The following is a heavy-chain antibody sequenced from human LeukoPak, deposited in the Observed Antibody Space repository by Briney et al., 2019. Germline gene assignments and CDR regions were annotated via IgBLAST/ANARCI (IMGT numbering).Heavy chain of an antibody. D-gene: IGHD5-12*01. CDR1: GFTVSSNY. CDR3: ARRLLYSGYDLGYYGMDV. Sequence: GRSLRLSCAASGFTVSSNYMSWVRQAPGKGLEWVSVIYSGGSTYYADSVKGRFTISRDNSKNTLYLQMNSLRAEDTAVYYCARRLLYSGYDLGYYGMDVWGQGTTVTVSS. CDR2: IYSGGST. J-gene: IGHJ6*02. V-gene: IGHV3-53*01.